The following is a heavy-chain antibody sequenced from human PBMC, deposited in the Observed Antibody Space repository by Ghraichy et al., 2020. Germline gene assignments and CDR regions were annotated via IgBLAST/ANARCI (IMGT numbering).Heavy chain of an antibody. CDR3: ARPRKEMATIKSLSRYWYFDL. D-gene: IGHD5-24*01. J-gene: IGHJ2*01. Sequence: ETLSLTCAVYGGSFSGYYWSWIRQPPGKGLEWIGEINHSGSTNYNPSLKSRVTISVDTSKNQFSLKLSSVTAADTAVYYCARPRKEMATIKSLSRYWYFDLWGRGTLVTVSS. CDR2: INHSGST. V-gene: IGHV4-34*01. CDR1: GGSFSGYY.